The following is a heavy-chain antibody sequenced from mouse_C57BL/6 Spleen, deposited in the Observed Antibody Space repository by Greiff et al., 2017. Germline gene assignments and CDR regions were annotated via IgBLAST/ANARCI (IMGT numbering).Heavy chain of an antibody. Sequence: EVQLQQSGAELVRPGASVKLSCTASGFNIKDDYMHWVKQRPEQGLEWIGWIDPENGDTEYASKFQGKATITADTSSNTAYLQLSSLTSEDTAVYYCNPRRFDYGSSYGYAMDDWGQGTSVTVSS. J-gene: IGHJ4*01. CDR1: GFNIKDDY. D-gene: IGHD1-1*01. CDR3: NPRRFDYGSSYGYAMDD. V-gene: IGHV14-4*01. CDR2: IDPENGDT.